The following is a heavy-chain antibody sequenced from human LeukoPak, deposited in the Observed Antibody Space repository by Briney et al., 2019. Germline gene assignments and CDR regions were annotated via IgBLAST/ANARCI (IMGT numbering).Heavy chain of an antibody. V-gene: IGHV1-69*04. J-gene: IGHJ6*03. CDR3: AVGVVIDLYYYYMDV. CDR1: GGTFSSYA. CDR2: IIPILGIA. D-gene: IGHD3-3*01. Sequence: SVKVSCKASGGTFSSYAISWVRQAPGQGLEWMGRIIPILGIANYAQKFQGRVTITADKSTSTAYMELSSLRSEDTAVYYCAVGVVIDLYYYYMDVWGEGTTVTVSS.